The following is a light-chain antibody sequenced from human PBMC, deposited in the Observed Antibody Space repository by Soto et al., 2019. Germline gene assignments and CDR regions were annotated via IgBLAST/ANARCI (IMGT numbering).Light chain of an antibody. V-gene: IGKV2-28*01. J-gene: IGKJ2*01. CDR2: LGS. Sequence: DIVMTQSPLSLPVTPGEPASISCRSSQNLLHSNGYNYVDWYLQKPGQSPQLLIYLGSTRASGVPDRFSGSGSGTDFTLRISRVEAEDVGVYYCMQARQTLMYTFGQGTKVDI. CDR3: MQARQTLMYT. CDR1: QNLLHSNGYNY.